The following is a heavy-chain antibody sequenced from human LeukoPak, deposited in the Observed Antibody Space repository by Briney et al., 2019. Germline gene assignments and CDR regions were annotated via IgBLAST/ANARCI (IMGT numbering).Heavy chain of an antibody. V-gene: IGHV3-74*01. CDR3: AGGPDCSSTSCIYFDY. D-gene: IGHD2-2*01. Sequence: GGSLRLSCAASRFTFSSYWMHWVHQAPGKGLVWVSRINSDGSSTSYADSVKGRFTISRDNAKNTLYLQMNSLRAEDTAVYYCAGGPDCSSTSCIYFDYWGQGTLVTVSS. CDR1: RFTFSSYW. J-gene: IGHJ4*02. CDR2: INSDGSST.